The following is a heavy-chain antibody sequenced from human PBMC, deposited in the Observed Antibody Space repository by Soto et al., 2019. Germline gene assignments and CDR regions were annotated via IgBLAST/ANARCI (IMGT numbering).Heavy chain of an antibody. CDR2: IYHSGST. D-gene: IGHD7-27*01. J-gene: IGHJ3*02. CDR1: GDSINSSNW. V-gene: IGHV4-4*02. Sequence: QVQLQESGPGLVKPSGTLSLTCAVSGDSINSSNWWSWVRQPPGKGLEWIGEIYHSGSTNYNPSLKNRVTISVDKSKNPFSLKLSSVTAADTALYYCARVLGNDAFDIWGQGTMVTVSS. CDR3: ARVLGNDAFDI.